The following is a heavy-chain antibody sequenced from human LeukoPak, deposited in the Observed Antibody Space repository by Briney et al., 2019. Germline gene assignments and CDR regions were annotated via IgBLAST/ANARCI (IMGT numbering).Heavy chain of an antibody. CDR1: GFTVGSNY. V-gene: IGHV3-66*01. CDR3: AKDVREIAVAGTDY. Sequence: GGSLRLSCAASGFTVGSNYMSWVRQAPGKGLEWVSVIYSGGSTYYADSVKGRFTISRDNSKNTLYLQMNSLRAEDTAKYYCAKDVREIAVAGTDYWGQGTLVTVSS. D-gene: IGHD6-19*01. J-gene: IGHJ4*02. CDR2: IYSGGST.